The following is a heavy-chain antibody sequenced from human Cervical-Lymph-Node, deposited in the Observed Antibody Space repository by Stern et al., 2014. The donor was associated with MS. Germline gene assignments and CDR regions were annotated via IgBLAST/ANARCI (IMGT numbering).Heavy chain of an antibody. V-gene: IGHV3-21*01. J-gene: IGHJ4*02. D-gene: IGHD3-16*01. CDR3: ARDGGDF. CDR1: GFTFSNSS. Sequence: EVHLVESGGGLVKPGGSLRLSCTVFGFTFSNSSMNWVRQAPGKGLEWVSSISSSSAYIYSADSVKGRFTISRDNAKNSLYLQMNSLRAEDTAVYYCARDGGDFWGQGTLVTVSS. CDR2: ISSSSAYI.